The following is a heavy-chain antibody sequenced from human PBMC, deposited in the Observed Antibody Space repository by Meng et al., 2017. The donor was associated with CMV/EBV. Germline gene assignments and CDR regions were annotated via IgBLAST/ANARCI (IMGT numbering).Heavy chain of an antibody. Sequence: GGSLRLSCAASGFTFSSYWMSWVRQAPGKGLEWVANIKQDGSEKYYVDSVKGRFTIPRDNAKNSLYLQMNSLRAEDTAVYYCASCSGYDYYFDYWGQGTLVTVSS. J-gene: IGHJ4*02. CDR3: ASCSGYDYYFDY. V-gene: IGHV3-7*01. CDR1: GFTFSSYW. CDR2: IKQDGSEK. D-gene: IGHD5-12*01.